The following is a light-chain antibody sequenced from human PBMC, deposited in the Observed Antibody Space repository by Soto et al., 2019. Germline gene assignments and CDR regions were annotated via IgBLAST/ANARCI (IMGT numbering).Light chain of an antibody. CDR1: SSDVGGYNY. J-gene: IGLJ1*01. CDR3: CSYTTSSTYV. Sequence: QSALTQPASVSGSPGQSIAISCTGTSSDVGGYNYVSWYQQHPGKAPKLMIYDVSNRPSGVSNRFSGSKSGNTASLTISGLRAEDEADYYCCSYTTSSTYVFGTGTKVT. CDR2: DVS. V-gene: IGLV2-14*03.